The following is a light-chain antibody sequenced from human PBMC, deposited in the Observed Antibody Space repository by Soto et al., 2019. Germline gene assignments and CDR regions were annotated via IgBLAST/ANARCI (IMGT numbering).Light chain of an antibody. Sequence: QSALTQPASVSGSPGQSITISCTGTSSDVGAYNHVSWYQQHPGKVPKVMIYEVNNRPSGVSNRFSASKSGNTASLTISGLQAEGEATYYCSSFTSGGTWVFGGGTKLTVL. CDR2: EVN. V-gene: IGLV2-14*03. CDR1: SSDVGAYNH. J-gene: IGLJ3*02. CDR3: SSFTSGGTWV.